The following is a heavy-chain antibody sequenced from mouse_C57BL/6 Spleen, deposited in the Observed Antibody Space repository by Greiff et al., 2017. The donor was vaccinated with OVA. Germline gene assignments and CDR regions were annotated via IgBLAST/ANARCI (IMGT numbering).Heavy chain of an antibody. CDR2: ISSGGSYT. Sequence: EVKVVESGGDLVKPGGSLKLSCAASGFTFSSYGMSWVRQTPDKRLEWVATISSGGSYTYYPDSVKGRFTISRDNAKNTLYLQMSSLKSEDTAMYYCARQGDNFAWFAYWGQGTLVTVSA. CDR1: GFTFSSYG. J-gene: IGHJ3*01. D-gene: IGHD1-3*01. V-gene: IGHV5-6*01. CDR3: ARQGDNFAWFAY.